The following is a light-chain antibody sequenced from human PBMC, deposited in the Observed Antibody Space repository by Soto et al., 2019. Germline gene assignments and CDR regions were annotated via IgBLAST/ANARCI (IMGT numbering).Light chain of an antibody. CDR3: QQYNSYSRT. J-gene: IGKJ1*01. V-gene: IGKV1-5*03. Sequence: EIQMTLSPSTLSASIGDRVTITCRASQSISSWLAWYQQKPGKAPKLLIYKASSLESGVPSRFSGSGSGTEFTLTISSLQPDDFATYYCQQYNSYSRTFGQGTRWIS. CDR1: QSISSW. CDR2: KAS.